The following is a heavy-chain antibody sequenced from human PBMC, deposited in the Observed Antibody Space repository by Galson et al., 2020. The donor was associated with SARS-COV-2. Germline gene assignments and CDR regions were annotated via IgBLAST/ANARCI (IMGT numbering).Heavy chain of an antibody. J-gene: IGHJ4*02. V-gene: IGHV4-59*11. CDR2: IYYTGVT. D-gene: IGHD5-18*01. CDR1: GASTRGHY. CDR3: ARGGSGYPLDI. Sequence: SETLSLTCALSGASTRGHYWSWIRQPPGKGLEWIGYIYYTGVTNYSPSFRSRVSISLHTSEASFSLRVKSVTAADTAFYFCARGGSGYPLDIWGPGTLVIVSS.